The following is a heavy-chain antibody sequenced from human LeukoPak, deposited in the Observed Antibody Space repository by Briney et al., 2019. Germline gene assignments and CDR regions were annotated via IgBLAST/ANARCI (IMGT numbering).Heavy chain of an antibody. CDR2: IIPIFGTA. CDR1: GGTFSSYA. Sequence: SVKVSCKASGGTFSSYAISWVRQAPGQGLEWMGGIIPIFGTANYAQKFQGRVTITTDESTSTAYMELSSLRFEDTAVYYCAKGKDIVVVPAAMPTWFDPWGQGTLVTVSS. D-gene: IGHD2-2*01. CDR3: AKGKDIVVVPAAMPTWFDP. V-gene: IGHV1-69*05. J-gene: IGHJ5*02.